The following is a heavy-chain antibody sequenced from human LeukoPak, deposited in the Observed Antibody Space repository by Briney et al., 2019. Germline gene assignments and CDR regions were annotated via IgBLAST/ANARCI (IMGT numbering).Heavy chain of an antibody. V-gene: IGHV1-18*01. CDR1: GYTFTSYG. CDR2: ISAYNGNT. Sequence: ASVKVSCKASGYTFTSYGISWVRQAPGQGLEWMGWISAYNGNTNYAQKLQGRVTMTTDTSTSTAYMELRSLRSDDTAVYYCARDPPREWFGELLKRFDYWGQGTLVTVSS. D-gene: IGHD3-10*01. CDR3: ARDPPREWFGELLKRFDY. J-gene: IGHJ4*02.